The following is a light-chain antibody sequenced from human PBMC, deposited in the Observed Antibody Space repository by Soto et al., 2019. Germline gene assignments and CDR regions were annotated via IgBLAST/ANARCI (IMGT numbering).Light chain of an antibody. CDR1: QSVSSY. J-gene: IGKJ4*01. CDR2: DAS. CDR3: KQHSNSRPT. Sequence: EIVFTHSPATLSLSPRERATLSCSASQSVSSYLAGYQQKPGQAPRLLIYDASNRATGIPARFSGSGSGTDFTLTVSCLEPEDFAVYYCKQHSNSRPTFGGGTKVDIK. V-gene: IGKV3-11*01.